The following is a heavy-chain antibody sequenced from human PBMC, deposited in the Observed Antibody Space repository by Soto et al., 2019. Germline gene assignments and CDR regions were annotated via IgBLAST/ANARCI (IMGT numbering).Heavy chain of an antibody. J-gene: IGHJ6*02. Sequence: ASVKVSCKASGYSFTSYAIYWVRQAPGKGMEGLGWINAGNGNTKYSQKFQGRVTITSDTSASTAYMGLSSLGSEDTAVYFCARGVENIVVVLDVFGYYGMDVWGQGTTVTV. CDR1: GYSFTSYA. V-gene: IGHV1-3*01. D-gene: IGHD2-2*01. CDR2: INAGNGNT. CDR3: ARGVENIVVVLDVFGYYGMDV.